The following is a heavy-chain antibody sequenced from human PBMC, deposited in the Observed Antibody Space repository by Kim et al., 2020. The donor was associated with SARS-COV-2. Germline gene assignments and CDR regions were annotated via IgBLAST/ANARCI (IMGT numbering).Heavy chain of an antibody. CDR1: GFDFNSHA. CDR3: AGEGVGSYADF. CDR2: INSRSGVI. D-gene: IGHD1-26*01. Sequence: GGSLRLSCAASGFDFNSHAMNWVRQAPGKGLEWVAYINSRSGVIYYAESVKGRFTISRDNAKKSLYLQMKSLRHVDTAMYYCAGEGVGSYADFWGQGTLVTVSS. J-gene: IGHJ4*02. V-gene: IGHV3-48*02.